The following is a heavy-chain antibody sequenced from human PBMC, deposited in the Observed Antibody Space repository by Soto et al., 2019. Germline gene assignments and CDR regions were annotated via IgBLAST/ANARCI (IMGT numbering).Heavy chain of an antibody. V-gene: IGHV1-8*01. J-gene: IGHJ4*02. CDR1: GYTFTEYD. CDR2: VSPENRNA. Sequence: QVQVVQSRAEVKKPGASVKVSCKTSGYTFTEYDINWVRQAPGQGLEYMGWVSPENRNAGYAPQFRGRVSMTADTSINTVYPELTTLTYEDTAVYYCEVTTGYWGQGTMVTVSS. D-gene: IGHD4-17*01. CDR3: EVTTGY.